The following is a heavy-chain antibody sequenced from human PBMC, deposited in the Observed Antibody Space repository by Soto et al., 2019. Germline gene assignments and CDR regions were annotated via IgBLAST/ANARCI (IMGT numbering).Heavy chain of an antibody. J-gene: IGHJ6*03. CDR2: INSDGSSA. Sequence: EAQLVESGGGLVQPGGSLRLSCAASGFTFRNYWMYWVRQAPGKGLVRVSRINSDGSSASYSDSVHGRFTISRDNAKNRLYVQMNSLRVEDTAVYYCARGGFYCSGGSCYSSYYYMDVWGKGTTVTVSS. CDR1: GFTFRNYW. CDR3: ARGGFYCSGGSCYSSYYYMDV. D-gene: IGHD2-15*01. V-gene: IGHV3-74*01.